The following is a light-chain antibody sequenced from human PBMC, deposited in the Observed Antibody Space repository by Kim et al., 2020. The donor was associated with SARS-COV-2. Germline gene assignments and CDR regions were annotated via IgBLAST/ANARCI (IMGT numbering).Light chain of an antibody. CDR3: QQRTNWPPWT. J-gene: IGKJ1*01. V-gene: IGKV3-11*01. CDR1: QTLTTS. Sequence: SPGERATLSCRASQTLTTSLACYQQKPGQPPRHLIYDASNRATGITARFSGSGSGTDFTIIISSLEHEDFAVYYCQQRTNWPPWTFGQGTKVDIK. CDR2: DAS.